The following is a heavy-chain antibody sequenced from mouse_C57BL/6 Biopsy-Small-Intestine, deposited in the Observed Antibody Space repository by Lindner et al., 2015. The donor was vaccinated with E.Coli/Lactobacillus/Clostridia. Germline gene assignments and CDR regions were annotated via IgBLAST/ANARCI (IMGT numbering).Heavy chain of an antibody. CDR1: GYTFTSYW. J-gene: IGHJ2*01. Sequence: VQLQESGAELVMPGASVKLSCKASGYTFTSYWMHWVKQRPGQGLEWIGEIDPSHNYINYNQKFKGKATLTVDQSSSTAYMQLNSLTSEDSAVYYCARSSLYFEAYYFDYWGQGTTLTVSS. CDR2: IDPSHNYI. V-gene: IGHV1-69*01. D-gene: IGHD2-4*01. CDR3: ARSSLYFEAYYFDY.